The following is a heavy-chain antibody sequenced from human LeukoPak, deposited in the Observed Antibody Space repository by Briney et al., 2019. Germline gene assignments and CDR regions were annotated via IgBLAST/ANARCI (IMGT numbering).Heavy chain of an antibody. CDR2: IRYDGSNK. CDR3: AKDYYYGSGSPFDY. D-gene: IGHD3-10*01. Sequence: GGPLRLSCAASGFTFSSYGMHWVRQAPGKGLEWVAFIRYDGSNKYYADSVKGRFTISRDNSKNTLYLQMNSLRAEDTAVYYCAKDYYYGSGSPFDYWGQGTLVTVSS. V-gene: IGHV3-30*02. J-gene: IGHJ4*02. CDR1: GFTFSSYG.